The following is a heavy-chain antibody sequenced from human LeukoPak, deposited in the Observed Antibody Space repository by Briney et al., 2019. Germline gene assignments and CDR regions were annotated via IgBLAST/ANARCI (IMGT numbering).Heavy chain of an antibody. D-gene: IGHD2-15*01. Sequence: SETLSLTCAVYDGSFSGYYWTWIRQPPGKGLEWIGEINHSGSTNYNPSLKSRVTVLVDTSKNQFSLKLRSVTAADTAVYYCVRHVQRKYCTDGTCYSRRYYYMDVWGKGTTVTISS. V-gene: IGHV4-34*01. CDR1: DGSFSGYY. CDR2: INHSGST. CDR3: VRHVQRKYCTDGTCYSRRYYYMDV. J-gene: IGHJ6*03.